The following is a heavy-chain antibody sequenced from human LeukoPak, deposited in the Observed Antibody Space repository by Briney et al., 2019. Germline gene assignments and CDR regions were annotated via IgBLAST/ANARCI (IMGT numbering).Heavy chain of an antibody. Sequence: SETLSLTCTVSGGSISSGSYYWSWIRQPAGKGLEWIGRIYTSGSTNYNPSLKSRVTISVDTSKNQFSLKLSSVTAADTAVYYCARDRAYYDFWSGHSGGDAFDIWGQGTMVTVSS. D-gene: IGHD3-3*01. CDR2: IYTSGST. J-gene: IGHJ3*02. CDR3: ARDRAYYDFWSGHSGGDAFDI. V-gene: IGHV4-61*02. CDR1: GGSISSGSYY.